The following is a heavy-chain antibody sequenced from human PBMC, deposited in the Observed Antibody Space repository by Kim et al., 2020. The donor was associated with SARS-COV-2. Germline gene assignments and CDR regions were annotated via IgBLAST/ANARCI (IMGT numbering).Heavy chain of an antibody. J-gene: IGHJ4*02. Sequence: GGSLRLSCAASGADSGFIFGSYWMTWVRQVPGKGLEWVANIKQDGSQKYYVDSVKGRFTISRDDAKNSVYLQMNSLRAEDTAVYYCVTHSPGSLQRFDYWGQGTLVTVSS. D-gene: IGHD2-15*01. CDR3: VTHSPGSLQRFDY. V-gene: IGHV3-7*03. CDR1: GADSGFIFGSYW. CDR2: IKQDGSQK.